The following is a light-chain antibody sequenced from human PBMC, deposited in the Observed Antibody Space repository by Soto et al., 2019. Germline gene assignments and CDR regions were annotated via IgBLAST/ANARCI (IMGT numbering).Light chain of an antibody. CDR3: SSYTSSSTLVV. CDR1: SSDVGGYNY. V-gene: IGLV2-14*01. Sequence: QSALTQPASVSGSPGQSITISCTGTSSDVGGYNYVSWYQQHPGKAPKLMIYDVSNRPSGVSNRFSGSKSGNTASLTISGLHSDHEADYYCSSYTSSSTLVVFGGGTKLTVL. J-gene: IGLJ2*01. CDR2: DVS.